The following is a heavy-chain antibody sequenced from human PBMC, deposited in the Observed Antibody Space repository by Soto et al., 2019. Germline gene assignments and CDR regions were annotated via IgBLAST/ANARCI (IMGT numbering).Heavy chain of an antibody. V-gene: IGHV1-8*01. Sequence: QVQLVQSGAEVKKPGASVKVSCKASGYTFTSYDINWVRQATGQGLEWMGWMNPNSGTTGYAQKFQGRVTMTRNTSISTAYMELSSLRSEDTAVYYCARMYDYYYYYYMDVWGKGTTVTVSS. CDR3: ARMYDYYYYYYMDV. D-gene: IGHD2-8*01. CDR2: MNPNSGTT. CDR1: GYTFTSYD. J-gene: IGHJ6*03.